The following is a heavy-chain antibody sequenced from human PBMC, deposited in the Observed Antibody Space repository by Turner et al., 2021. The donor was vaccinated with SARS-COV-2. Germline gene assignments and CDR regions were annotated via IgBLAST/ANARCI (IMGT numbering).Heavy chain of an antibody. CDR2: IYYSGST. J-gene: IGHJ1*01. CDR3: ARDGGEPQRYFQH. D-gene: IGHD2-21*01. Sequence: HLLLQESGPGLAKPSETLSLACTVSGCSISSSSYYWGWIRQPPWKGLEWIGRIYYSGSTYYNPSLKSRVTISVDTSKNQFSLKLSSVTAAETAVYCCARDGGEPQRYFQHWGQGTLVTVSS. CDR1: GCSISSSSYY. V-gene: IGHV4-39*02.